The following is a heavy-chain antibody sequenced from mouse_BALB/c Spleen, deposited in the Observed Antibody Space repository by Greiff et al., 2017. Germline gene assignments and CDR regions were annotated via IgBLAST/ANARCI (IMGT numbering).Heavy chain of an antibody. CDR3: ARSRGNWGMDY. CDR2: ISSGSSTI. J-gene: IGHJ4*01. V-gene: IGHV5-17*02. D-gene: IGHD4-1*01. CDR1: GFTFSSFG. Sequence: DVKLVESGGGLVQPGGSRKLSCAASGFTFSSFGMHWVRQAPEKGLEWVAYISSGSSTIYYADTVKGRFTISRDNPKNTLFLQMTSLRSEDTAMYYCARSRGNWGMDYWGQGTSVTVSS.